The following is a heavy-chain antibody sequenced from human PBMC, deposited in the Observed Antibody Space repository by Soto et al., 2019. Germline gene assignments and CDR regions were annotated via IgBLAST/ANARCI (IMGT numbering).Heavy chain of an antibody. CDR3: ARETPLHPDYGGNPFSDY. Sequence: QVQLVESGGGVVQPGRSLRLSCAASAFTFRSYTMHWVRQAPGKGLEWVATISYDGSKTNYADSVRGRFTISRDNSKSTLFLQMDSLRAEDTAIYYCARETPLHPDYGGNPFSDYWGQGTLVTVSS. CDR2: ISYDGSKT. V-gene: IGHV3-30*04. CDR1: AFTFRSYT. D-gene: IGHD4-17*01. J-gene: IGHJ4*02.